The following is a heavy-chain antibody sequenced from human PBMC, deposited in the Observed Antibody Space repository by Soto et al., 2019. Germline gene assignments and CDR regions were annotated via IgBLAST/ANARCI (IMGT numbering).Heavy chain of an antibody. V-gene: IGHV3-64D*06. J-gene: IGHJ6*02. D-gene: IGHD2-15*01. CDR3: VKIGGSGNYYYYYGMDV. CDR1: GFTFSSSA. CDR2: ISSNGCST. Sequence: VGSLRLSCSASGFTFSSSAMHWVRQAPRKGLEYVSAISSNGCSTYYADSVKGRFTISRDDSKNTLYLQMSSLRAEDKAVCYCVKIGGSGNYYYYYGMDVYGQGSTVTVS.